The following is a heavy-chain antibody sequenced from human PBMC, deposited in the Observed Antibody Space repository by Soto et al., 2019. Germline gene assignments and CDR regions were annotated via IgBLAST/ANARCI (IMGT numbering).Heavy chain of an antibody. CDR1: GFTFDDYA. D-gene: IGHD6-19*01. J-gene: IGHJ6*03. V-gene: IGHV3-9*01. CDR3: AKDAVAGPNGYYYYYYMDV. CDR2: ISWNSGSI. Sequence: GGSLRLSCAASGFTFDDYAMHWVRQAPGKGLEWVSGISWNSGSIGYADSVKGRFTISGDNAKNSLYLQMNSLRAEDTALYYSAKDAVAGPNGYYYYYYMDVWGKGTTVTVSS.